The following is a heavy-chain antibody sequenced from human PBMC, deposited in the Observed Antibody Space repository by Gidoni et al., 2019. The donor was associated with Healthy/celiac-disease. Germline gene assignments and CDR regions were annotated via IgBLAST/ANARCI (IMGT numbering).Heavy chain of an antibody. V-gene: IGHV1-2*02. D-gene: IGHD6-19*01. CDR2: INPNSGGT. CDR3: ARESRQWLPRDGMDV. J-gene: IGHJ6*02. Sequence: QVQLVQSGAEVKKPGASVKVSCKASGHTFTGYYMHWVRQAPGQGLELMGWINPNSGGTNYAQKFQGRVTMTRDTSISTAYMELSRLRSDYTAVYYCARESRQWLPRDGMDVWGQGTTVTVCS. CDR1: GHTFTGYY.